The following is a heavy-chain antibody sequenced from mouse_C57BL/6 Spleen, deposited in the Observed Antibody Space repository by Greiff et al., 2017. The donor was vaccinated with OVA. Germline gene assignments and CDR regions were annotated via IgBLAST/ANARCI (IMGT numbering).Heavy chain of an antibody. CDR1: GYTFTSYW. CDR2: IDPSDSYT. J-gene: IGHJ1*03. V-gene: IGHV1-59*01. D-gene: IGHD4-1*01. CDR3: AREKLGGYFDV. Sequence: VQLQQPGAELVRPGTSVKLSCKASGYTFTSYWMHWVKQRPGQGLEWIGVIDPSDSYTNYNQKFKGKATLTVDTSSSTAYMQLSSLTSEDSAVYYCAREKLGGYFDVWGTGTTVTVSS.